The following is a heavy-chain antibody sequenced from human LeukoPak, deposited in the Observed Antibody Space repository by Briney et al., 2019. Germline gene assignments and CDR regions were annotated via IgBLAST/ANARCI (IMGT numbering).Heavy chain of an antibody. CDR2: INHSGST. Sequence: SETLSLTCAVYGGPFSGYYWSWIRQPPGKGLEWIGEINHSGSTNYNPSLKSRVNISVDTSTHQFSLKLSSVTAADTAVYYCARGVGASSGPSFGFDPWGQGTLVTVSS. D-gene: IGHD6-19*01. CDR1: GGPFSGYY. J-gene: IGHJ5*02. CDR3: ARGVGASSGPSFGFDP. V-gene: IGHV4-34*01.